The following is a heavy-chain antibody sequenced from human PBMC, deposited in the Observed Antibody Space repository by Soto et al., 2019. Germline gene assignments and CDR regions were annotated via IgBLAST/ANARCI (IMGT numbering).Heavy chain of an antibody. CDR1: VFAFSNYA. Sequence: LRLSCAASVFAFSNYAMHWVRQAPGKGLEWVSSISNSIDATYYADSVKGRFTISRDDSKNTLYLQMNSPRAEDSAVYYCAKDRTVEARNFVYGGQGTHVTVSS. J-gene: IGHJ4*02. D-gene: IGHD6-6*01. CDR2: ISNSIDAT. V-gene: IGHV3-23*01. CDR3: AKDRTVEARNFVY.